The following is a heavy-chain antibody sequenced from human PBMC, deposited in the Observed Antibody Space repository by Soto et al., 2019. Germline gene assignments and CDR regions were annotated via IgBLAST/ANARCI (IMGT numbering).Heavy chain of an antibody. CDR3: ARDPTYYYGSGSPPWDPYYYYGMDV. J-gene: IGHJ6*02. D-gene: IGHD3-10*01. V-gene: IGHV4-59*01. Sequence: KASETLSLTCTVSGGSINNYYWSWIRQPPGKGLEWIGYIYYSGTTDYNPSLKSRVTISVDTSKNQFSLNLSSLTAADTAVYYCARDPTYYYGSGSPPWDPYYYYGMDVWGQGTTVTVSS. CDR1: GGSINNYY. CDR2: IYYSGTT.